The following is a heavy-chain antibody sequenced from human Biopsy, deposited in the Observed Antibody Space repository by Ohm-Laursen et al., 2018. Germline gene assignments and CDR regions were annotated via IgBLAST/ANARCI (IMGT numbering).Heavy chain of an antibody. V-gene: IGHV4-59*08. D-gene: IGHD2-2*02. Sequence: SETLSLTWTVSGGSIYNFFWSWIRQPPGKGLEWIGYIYYSGSIDYNPSLKSRVTISLDTSKNQFSLKLSSVTAADTAVYYCASMPAAIHEPNYSYYGMHVWGQGTTVTVSS. CDR1: GGSIYNFF. CDR3: ASMPAAIHEPNYSYYGMHV. CDR2: IYYSGSI. J-gene: IGHJ6*02.